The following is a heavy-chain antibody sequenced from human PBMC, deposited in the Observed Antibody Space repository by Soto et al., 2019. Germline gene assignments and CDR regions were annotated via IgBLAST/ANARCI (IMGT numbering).Heavy chain of an antibody. CDR1: GFTFSSYA. Sequence: GGSLRLSCAASGFTFSSYAMSWVRLAPGKGLEWVSAISGSGDSTYYADSVKGRFTISRDNSKNTLYLQINSLRAEDTAVYYCAKYWYSSGWHLDYWGQGTLVTVSS. J-gene: IGHJ4*02. V-gene: IGHV3-23*01. CDR2: ISGSGDST. D-gene: IGHD6-19*01. CDR3: AKYWYSSGWHLDY.